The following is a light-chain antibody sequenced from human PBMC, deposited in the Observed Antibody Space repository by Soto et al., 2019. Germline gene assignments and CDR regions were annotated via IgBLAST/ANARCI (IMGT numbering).Light chain of an antibody. CDR2: GAS. CDR1: QSVGSN. J-gene: IGKJ1*01. Sequence: EIVMTQSPATLSVSPGESATLSCRASQSVGSNFAWYQQKGGQAPRVLISGASTRATGIPARFSGSGSGTEFTLTINSLQSEDFAVYYCQQYDNWPRTFGQGTKVEIK. V-gene: IGKV3-15*01. CDR3: QQYDNWPRT.